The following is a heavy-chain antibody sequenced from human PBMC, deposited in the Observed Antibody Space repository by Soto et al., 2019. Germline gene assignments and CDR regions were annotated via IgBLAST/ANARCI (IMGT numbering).Heavy chain of an antibody. CDR2: IYHTVNT. J-gene: IGHJ3*02. CDR3: ARLQYTVVTALDI. CDR1: GVSIGIHV. V-gene: IGHV4-59*11. Sequence: SETLSLTCSVSGVSIGIHVWSWIRQAPGKGPELVGYIYHTVNTNYNPALKSRVTISMDTSENQLSLQLSSVTAADTAVYYCARLQYTVVTALDIWGQGRMVTVSS. D-gene: IGHD2-15*01.